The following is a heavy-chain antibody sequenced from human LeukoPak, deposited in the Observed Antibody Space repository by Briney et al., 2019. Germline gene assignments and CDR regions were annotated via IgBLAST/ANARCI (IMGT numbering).Heavy chain of an antibody. CDR3: ARDNSVRDEAWWFNP. J-gene: IGHJ5*02. CDR2: IIPIFGTA. CDR1: GGTFSSYA. V-gene: IGHV1-69*05. D-gene: IGHD5-24*01. Sequence: SVKVSCKASGGTFSSYAISWVRQAPGQGLEWMGGIIPIFGTANYAQKFHGRVTLTRDMSTSTDYLELSSLRSEDTAVYYCARDNSVRDEAWWFNPWGQGTLVTVSS.